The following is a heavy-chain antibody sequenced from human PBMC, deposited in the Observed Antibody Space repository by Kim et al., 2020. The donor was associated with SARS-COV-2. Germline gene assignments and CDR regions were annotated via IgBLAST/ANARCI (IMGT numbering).Heavy chain of an antibody. CDR3: ARDAAAYYFDY. CDR2: T. Sequence: TNYTPSHKGRVTISVDTSKNQFSLKLSSVTAADTAVYYCARDAAAYYFDYWGQGTLVTVSS. V-gene: IGHV4-34*01. J-gene: IGHJ4*02. D-gene: IGHD6-13*01.